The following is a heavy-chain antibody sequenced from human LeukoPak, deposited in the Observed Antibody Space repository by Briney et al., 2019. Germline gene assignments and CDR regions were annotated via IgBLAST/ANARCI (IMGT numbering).Heavy chain of an antibody. V-gene: IGHV4-39*01. J-gene: IGHJ4*02. D-gene: IGHD1-26*01. CDR3: ARGLVSDPVDY. CDR2: IYYSGNT. Sequence: PSETLSLTCTVSGGSVSSSSYYWGWIRQPPGKGLEWIGSIYYSGNTYYNPSLKSRVTISVDTSKNQFSLKLNSVTAADTAVYYCARGLVSDPVDYWGQGTLVTVSS. CDR1: GGSVSSSSYY.